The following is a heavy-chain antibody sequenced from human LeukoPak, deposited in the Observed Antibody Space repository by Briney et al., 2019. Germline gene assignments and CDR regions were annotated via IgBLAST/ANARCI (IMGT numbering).Heavy chain of an antibody. Sequence: PGGSLRLSCVVSGITVSNYGMSWVRQAPGKGLEWVSAISGSGGSTYFADSVKGRFTISRDNSKNTLYLQMNSLRAEDTAVYYCAKVERNSGYVTFDYWGQGTMVTVSS. CDR2: ISGSGGST. D-gene: IGHD5-12*01. CDR1: GITVSNYG. CDR3: AKVERNSGYVTFDY. J-gene: IGHJ4*02. V-gene: IGHV3-23*01.